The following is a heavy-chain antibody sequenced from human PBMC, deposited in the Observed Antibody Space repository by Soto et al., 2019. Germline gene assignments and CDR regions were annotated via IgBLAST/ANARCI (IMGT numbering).Heavy chain of an antibody. CDR3: AKPNYYGSGSYLRY. D-gene: IGHD3-10*01. V-gene: IGHV3-23*01. J-gene: IGHJ1*01. CDR1: GFTFSSYA. CDR2: ISGSGGIT. Sequence: EVQLLESGGGLVQPGGSLRLSCAASGFTFSSYAMSWVRQAPGEGLEWVSAISGSGGITYYADSVKGRFTISRDNSKNTLYLQMNSLRAEDTAVYYCAKPNYYGSGSYLRYWGQGTLVTVSS.